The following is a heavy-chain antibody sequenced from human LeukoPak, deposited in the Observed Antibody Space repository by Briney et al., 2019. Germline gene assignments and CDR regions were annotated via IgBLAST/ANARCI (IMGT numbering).Heavy chain of an antibody. Sequence: SETLSLTCAVYAGSFSGYYWSWIRQPPGKGLEWIGEINHSGSTNYNPSLKSRVTISVDTSKNQFSLNLSSVTAADTAVYYCARDRTRAPTGTDFDYWGQGTLVTISS. CDR2: INHSGST. D-gene: IGHD6-13*01. V-gene: IGHV4-34*01. CDR1: AGSFSGYY. J-gene: IGHJ4*02. CDR3: ARDRTRAPTGTDFDY.